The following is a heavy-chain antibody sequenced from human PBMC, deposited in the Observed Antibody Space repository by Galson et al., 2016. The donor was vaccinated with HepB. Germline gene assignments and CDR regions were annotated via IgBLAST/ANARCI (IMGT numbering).Heavy chain of an antibody. CDR2: ISYDGSYT. V-gene: IGHV3-30-3*01. J-gene: IGHJ5*02. CDR1: GFIVSNNY. CDR3: ARDFYMEYDFWSGYYKGNWFDP. Sequence: SLRLSCAASGFIVSNNYMTWVRQAPGKGLEWVAFISYDGSYTYYEDSVKGRFTISRDNSKSTLYLQMNNLRAEDTAVYYCARDFYMEYDFWSGYYKGNWFDPWGQGTLVTVSS. D-gene: IGHD3-3*01.